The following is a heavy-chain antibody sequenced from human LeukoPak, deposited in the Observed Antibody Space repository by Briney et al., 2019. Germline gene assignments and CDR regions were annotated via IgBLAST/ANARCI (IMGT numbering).Heavy chain of an antibody. Sequence: GGSLRLSCAASGFTFSTYSMNWVRQAPGKGLEWVSSISSSSSNIYYADSVKGRFTISRDNAKNSLYLQMNSLRAEDTAVYYCARDQEGFDYWGQGTLVTVSS. J-gene: IGHJ4*02. CDR3: ARDQEGFDY. CDR2: ISSSSSNI. V-gene: IGHV3-21*01. CDR1: GFTFSTYS.